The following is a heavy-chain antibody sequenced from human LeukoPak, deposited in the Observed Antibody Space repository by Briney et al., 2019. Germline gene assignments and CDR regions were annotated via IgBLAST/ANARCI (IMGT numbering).Heavy chain of an antibody. CDR2: IYPGDSDT. Sequence: GESLKISCKGSGYSFSNYWIGWVRQMPGKGLEWMAVIYPGDSDTGYSPSFQGQVTISADKSINTAYLQWSSLKASDTAMYYCATAARGIGYWGQGTLVTVSS. V-gene: IGHV5-51*01. J-gene: IGHJ4*02. D-gene: IGHD2-15*01. CDR1: GYSFSNYW. CDR3: ATAARGIGY.